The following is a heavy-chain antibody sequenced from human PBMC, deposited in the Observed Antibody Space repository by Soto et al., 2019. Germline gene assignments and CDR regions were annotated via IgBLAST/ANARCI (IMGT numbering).Heavy chain of an antibody. CDR2: ISLEGTTT. CDR3: AIQDCTNDVCLEASVTVGGSIEY. CDR1: GLTFSTYW. Sequence: EVQLVESGGGLVQPGKALRLSCAASGLTFSTYWMHWVRQAPWKGPVCVSSISLEGTTTDYADPVKGRVTISRDNAKNTLYLQMDSLSVEDAAVYYCAIQDCTNDVCLEASVTVGGSIEYWRQGAQLTVSS. D-gene: IGHD2-8*01. J-gene: IGHJ4*02. V-gene: IGHV3-74*01.